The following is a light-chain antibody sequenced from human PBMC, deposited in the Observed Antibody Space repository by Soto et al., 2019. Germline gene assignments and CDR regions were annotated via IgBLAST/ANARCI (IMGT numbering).Light chain of an antibody. CDR3: QQRSNWQVT. CDR2: DTS. J-gene: IGKJ5*01. CDR1: QSVGKY. Sequence: EVVVTQSRASLSLSPGERAIVSCKTSQSVGKYLAWLQQKPGQAPRLIIYDTSLRAPGIPARFSGSGSGTDFTLTISSLEPEDFAVYYCQQRSNWQVTFGQGTRLDIK. V-gene: IGKV3D-11*02.